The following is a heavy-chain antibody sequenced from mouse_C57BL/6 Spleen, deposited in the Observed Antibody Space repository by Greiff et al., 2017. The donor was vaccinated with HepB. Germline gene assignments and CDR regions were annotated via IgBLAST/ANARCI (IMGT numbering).Heavy chain of an antibody. V-gene: IGHV1-72*01. D-gene: IGHD2-10*01. J-gene: IGHJ4*01. CDR2: IDPNSGGT. Sequence: VQLQQPGAELVKPGASVKLSCKASGYTFTSYWMHWVKQRPGRGLEWIGRIDPNSGGTKYNEKFKSKATLTVDKPSSTAYMQLSSLTSEDSAVYYCAGAYYGNFYAMDYWGQGTSVTVSS. CDR3: AGAYYGNFYAMDY. CDR1: GYTFTSYW.